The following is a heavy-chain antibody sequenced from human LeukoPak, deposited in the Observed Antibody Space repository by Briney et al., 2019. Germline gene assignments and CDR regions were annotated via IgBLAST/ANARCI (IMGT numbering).Heavy chain of an antibody. CDR1: GGTFSSYA. CDR3: ARSLGYCSSTSCYTFDC. CDR2: IIPIFGTA. J-gene: IGHJ4*02. Sequence: SVKVSCKASGGTFSSYAISWVRQAPGQGLEWMGGIIPIFGTANYAQKFQGRVTITADESTSTAYMELSSLRSEDTAVYYCARSLGYCSSTSCYTFDCWGQGTLVTVSS. V-gene: IGHV1-69*01. D-gene: IGHD2-2*02.